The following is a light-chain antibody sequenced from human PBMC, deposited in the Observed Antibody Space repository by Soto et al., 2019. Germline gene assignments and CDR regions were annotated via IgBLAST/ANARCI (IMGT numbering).Light chain of an antibody. CDR1: SSDVGSYNL. CDR2: EVS. J-gene: IGLJ1*01. V-gene: IGLV2-23*02. CDR3: CSWAGSNTFYF. Sequence: QSVLTQPASVSGAPGESITISCTGTSSDVGSYNLVSRYQQLPGKAPKLIIYEVSRRPSGVSNRFSGSKSGNTASLTISGLQAEDEADYYCCSWAGSNTFYFFGTGTKVTVL.